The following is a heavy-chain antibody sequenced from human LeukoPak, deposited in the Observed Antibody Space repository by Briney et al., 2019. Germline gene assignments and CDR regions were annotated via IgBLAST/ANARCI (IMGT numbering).Heavy chain of an antibody. CDR2: ISYDGSNK. CDR1: GFTFSSYA. Sequence: PGGSLRLSCAASGFTFSSYAMHWVRQAPGKGLEWVAVISYDGSNKYYADSVKGRVTISRDNSKNTLYLQMNSLRAEDTAVYYCAREGGGYYDILTGYYGRGHDLWGRGTLVTVSS. D-gene: IGHD3-9*01. J-gene: IGHJ2*01. CDR3: AREGGGYYDILTGYYGRGHDL. V-gene: IGHV3-30-3*01.